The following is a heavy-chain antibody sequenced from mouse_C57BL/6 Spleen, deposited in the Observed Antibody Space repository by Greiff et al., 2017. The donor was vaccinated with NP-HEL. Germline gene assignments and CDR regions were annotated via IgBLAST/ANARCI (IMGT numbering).Heavy chain of an antibody. CDR2: IDPSDSYT. J-gene: IGHJ3*01. CDR1: GYTFTSYW. Sequence: QVQLQQPGAELVMPGASVKLSCKASGYTFTSYWMHWVKQRPGQGLEWIGEIDPSDSYTNYNQKFKGKSTLTVDKSSSTAYMQLSSLTSEDSAVYYCARRGVGPWFAYWGQGTLVTVSA. D-gene: IGHD1-1*01. V-gene: IGHV1-69*01. CDR3: ARRGVGPWFAY.